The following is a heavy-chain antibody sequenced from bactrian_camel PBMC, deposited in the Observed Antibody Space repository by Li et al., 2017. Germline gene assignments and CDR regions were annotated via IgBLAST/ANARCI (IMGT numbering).Heavy chain of an antibody. J-gene: IGHJ4*01. CDR2: IDRRGGST. CDR1: ADIISNYC. Sequence: QLVESGGGSVQAGESLRLSCAASADIISNYCMAWFRQAPGKEREGVAGIDRRGGSTYYADSIPGRFTISLENAKDTVYLQMNSLEPEDTAMYYCSAKLEVGYSGPWCIETSDYWGQGTQVTVS. CDR3: SAKLEVGYSGPWCIETSDY. D-gene: IGHD1*01. V-gene: IGHV3S25*01.